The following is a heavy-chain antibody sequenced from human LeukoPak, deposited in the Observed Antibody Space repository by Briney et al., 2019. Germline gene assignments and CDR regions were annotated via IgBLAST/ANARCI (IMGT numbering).Heavy chain of an antibody. J-gene: IGHJ4*02. D-gene: IGHD6-13*01. V-gene: IGHV3-23*01. Sequence: GGSLRLSCAASGFTFSSYAMSWVRQAPGKGLEWVSAISGSGGSTYYADSVKGRFTISRDNSKNTLYLHMNSLRAEDTAVYYCAKEGSSWYYYNYLDYWGQGTLVTVSS. CDR1: GFTFSSYA. CDR2: ISGSGGST. CDR3: AKEGSSWYYYNYLDY.